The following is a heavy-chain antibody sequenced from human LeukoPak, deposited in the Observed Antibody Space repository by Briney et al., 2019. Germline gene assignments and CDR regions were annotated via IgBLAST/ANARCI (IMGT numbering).Heavy chain of an antibody. CDR2: IISDGSIT. CDR1: GFTFSSYE. Sequence: GGSLRLSCAASGFTFSSYEMNWVRQAPGKGLEWVSRIISDGSITTYADSVKGRFTISRDNAKNTLYLQMNSLRAEDTAVYYCAREAQSPSLWFGELLSHFDYWGQGTLVTVSS. D-gene: IGHD3-10*01. J-gene: IGHJ4*02. V-gene: IGHV3-74*01. CDR3: AREAQSPSLWFGELLSHFDY.